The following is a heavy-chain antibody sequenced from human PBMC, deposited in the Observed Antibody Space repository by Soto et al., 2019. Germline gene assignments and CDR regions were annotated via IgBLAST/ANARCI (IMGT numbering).Heavy chain of an antibody. CDR3: ARGDTGHDY. Sequence: QVQLQESGPGLVKPSETLSLTCTVSGGSISSYYWSWIRQPPGKGLEWIGYIYYSGSTNYNPSLKSRVTISVDTPKNQFSLKLSSVTAADTAGYYCARGDTGHDYWGQGTLVTVSS. CDR2: IYYSGST. D-gene: IGHD2-2*02. V-gene: IGHV4-59*01. CDR1: GGSISSYY. J-gene: IGHJ4*02.